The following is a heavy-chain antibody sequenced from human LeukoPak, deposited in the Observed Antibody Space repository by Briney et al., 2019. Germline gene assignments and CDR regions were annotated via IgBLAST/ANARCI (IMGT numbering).Heavy chain of an antibody. D-gene: IGHD6-6*01. V-gene: IGHV4-31*03. CDR3: ARGLSYSSSSLDY. Sequence: SETLSLTCTVSGGSISSGGYYWSWIRQHPGKGLEWIVYIYCSGSTYYNPSLKSRVTISVDTSKNQFSLKLSSVTAADTAVYYCARGLSYSSSSLDYWGQGTLVTVSS. J-gene: IGHJ4*02. CDR1: GGSISSGGYY. CDR2: IYCSGST.